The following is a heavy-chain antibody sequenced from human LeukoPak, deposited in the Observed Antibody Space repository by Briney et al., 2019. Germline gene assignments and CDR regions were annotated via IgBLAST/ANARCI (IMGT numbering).Heavy chain of an antibody. V-gene: IGHV3-7*01. CDR1: GFTYSSYW. J-gene: IGHJ4*02. D-gene: IGHD6-19*01. CDR3: AKAGLNSSGWLSDFDY. CDR2: IKQDGSEA. Sequence: GGSLRLSCAASGFTYSSYWMTWVRQAPGKGLEWVANIKQDGSEAYYVDSVKGRFTVSRDNAKNSLYLQLNSLGAEDTAVYYCAKAGLNSSGWLSDFDYWGQGTLVTVSS.